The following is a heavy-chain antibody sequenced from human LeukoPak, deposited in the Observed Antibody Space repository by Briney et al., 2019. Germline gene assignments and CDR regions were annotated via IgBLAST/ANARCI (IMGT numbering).Heavy chain of an antibody. CDR3: ARDPIVTTIQRFDY. Sequence: PGGSLRLSCAASGFTFSSYSMNWVRQAPGKGLEWVSYISSSSTTIYYADSVKGRFTISRDNAENSLYLQMNSLRAEDTAVYYRARDPIVTTIQRFDYWGRGTLVTVSS. CDR2: ISSSSTTI. J-gene: IGHJ4*02. V-gene: IGHV3-48*01. CDR1: GFTFSSYS. D-gene: IGHD5-12*01.